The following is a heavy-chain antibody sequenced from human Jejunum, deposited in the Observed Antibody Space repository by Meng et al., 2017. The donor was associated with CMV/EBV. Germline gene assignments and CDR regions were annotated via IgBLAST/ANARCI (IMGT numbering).Heavy chain of an antibody. V-gene: IGHV1-2*02. D-gene: IGHD1-26*01. CDR2: INPQTGDT. CDR1: EYTFSDYY. Sequence: SEYTFSDYYMQWVRQAPGQGLEWMGWINPQTGDTNYAPKFQGRVTMTRDMSINTVYMEVTRLRSDDTAVYYCAKDAGSYLDYYFDYWGQGTLVTDSS. J-gene: IGHJ4*02. CDR3: AKDAGSYLDYYFDY.